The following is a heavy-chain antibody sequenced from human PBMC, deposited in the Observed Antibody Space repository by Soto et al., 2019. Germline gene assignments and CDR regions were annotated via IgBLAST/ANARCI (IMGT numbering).Heavy chain of an antibody. V-gene: IGHV3-23*01. CDR2: ISGSGGST. D-gene: IGHD3-10*01. CDR3: AKDRWFGELWGYGMDV. J-gene: IGHJ6*02. CDR1: GFTFSSYA. Sequence: GGSLRLSCAASGFTFSSYAMSWVRQAPGKGLEWVSAISGSGGSTYYADSVKGRFTISRDNSKNTLYLQMNSLRAEDTAVYYCAKDRWFGELWGYGMDVWGQGTTVTVSS.